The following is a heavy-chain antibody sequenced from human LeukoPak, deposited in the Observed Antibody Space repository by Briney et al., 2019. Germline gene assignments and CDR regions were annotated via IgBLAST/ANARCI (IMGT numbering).Heavy chain of an antibody. CDR1: GFSLTNYE. V-gene: IGHV3-48*03. Sequence: PGGCLRLSCTASGFSLTNYEMDWVRQTPGKGLEWVSHICSGSNTEYYADSVRGRFTMARDNAKNSLFLQMNSLRAEDTAIYYCARDTVNGPFVISLDYWGQGALVTVSS. J-gene: IGHJ4*02. CDR3: ARDTVNGPFVISLDY. CDR2: ICSGSNTE. D-gene: IGHD2-8*01.